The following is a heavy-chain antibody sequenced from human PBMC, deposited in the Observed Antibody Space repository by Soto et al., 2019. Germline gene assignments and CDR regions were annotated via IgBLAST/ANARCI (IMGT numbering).Heavy chain of an antibody. CDR1: GFAFNSYE. D-gene: IGHD5-12*01. CDR2: IKSGGNTK. CDR3: VKEKSVMYSGYDAFDV. V-gene: IGHV3-48*03. Sequence: LRLSFAASGFAFNSYEMDWVRQAPGQGLEWVANIKSGGNTKFYVDSVKGRFTISRDDAKNSLYLDMNSLRAEDTAVYYCVKEKSVMYSGYDAFDVWGQGTMVTVSS. J-gene: IGHJ3*01.